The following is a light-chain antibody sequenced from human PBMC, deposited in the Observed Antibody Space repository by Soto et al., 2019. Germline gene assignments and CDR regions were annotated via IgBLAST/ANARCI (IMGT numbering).Light chain of an antibody. V-gene: IGKV3-15*01. CDR2: SAS. J-gene: IGKJ2*01. Sequence: EVLMTQSPATLSVSPGDRATLSCRASQSVDTNVAWYQQKPGQAPRLLVHSASTRATGIPARFTGIGSGTVFTLTISGLQSDDFAVYCCQQDYNGPAYTFGQGTKLQIK. CDR3: QQDYNGPAYT. CDR1: QSVDTN.